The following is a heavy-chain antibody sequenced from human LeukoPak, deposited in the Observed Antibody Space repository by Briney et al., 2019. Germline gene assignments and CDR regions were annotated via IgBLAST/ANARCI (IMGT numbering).Heavy chain of an antibody. J-gene: IGHJ4*02. Sequence: ASVKVSCKASGYTFTSYGISWVRQAPGQGLEWMGWISAYNGNTNYAQKLQGRVTMATDTSTSTAYMELRSLRSDDTAVYYCASTLRDSGYYSRNTPTYYFDYWGQGTLVTVSS. D-gene: IGHD3-22*01. CDR3: ASTLRDSGYYSRNTPTYYFDY. V-gene: IGHV1-18*01. CDR1: GYTFTSYG. CDR2: ISAYNGNT.